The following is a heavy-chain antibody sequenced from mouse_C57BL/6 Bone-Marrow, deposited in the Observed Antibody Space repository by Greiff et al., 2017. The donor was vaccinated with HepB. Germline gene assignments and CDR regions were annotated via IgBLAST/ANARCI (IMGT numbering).Heavy chain of an antibody. CDR3: ARRGSIYYYAMDY. V-gene: IGHV2-6*03. CDR1: GFSLTSYG. Sequence: VMLVESGPGLVAPSQSLSITCTVSGFSLTSYGVHWVRQPPGKGLEWLVVIWSDGSTTYNSALKSRLSISKDNSKSQVFLKMNSLQTDDTAMYYCARRGSIYYYAMDYWGQETSVTVSS. J-gene: IGHJ4*01. D-gene: IGHD1-1*01. CDR2: IWSDGST.